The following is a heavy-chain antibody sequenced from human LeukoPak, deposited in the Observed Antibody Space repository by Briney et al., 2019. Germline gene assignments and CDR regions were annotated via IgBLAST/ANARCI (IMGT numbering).Heavy chain of an antibody. Sequence: ASVKVSCKASGYTCTGYDMHWVRQAPGQGIEWMGWINPNSGGTNYAQKFQGRVTMTRDTSISAAYMELSRLRSDDTAVYYCARNNQLLSASDYWGQGTLVTVSS. CDR1: GYTCTGYD. V-gene: IGHV1-2*02. J-gene: IGHJ4*02. CDR2: INPNSGGT. D-gene: IGHD2-2*01. CDR3: ARNNQLLSASDY.